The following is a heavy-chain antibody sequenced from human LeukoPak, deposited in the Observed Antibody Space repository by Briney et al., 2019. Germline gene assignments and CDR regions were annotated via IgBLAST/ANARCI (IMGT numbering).Heavy chain of an antibody. V-gene: IGHV1-2*02. J-gene: IGHJ4*02. CDR3: ARVRVGTPMVTSDY. CDR2: INPNSGGT. D-gene: IGHD5-18*01. CDR1: GYTFTGYY. Sequence: ASVKVSCKASGYTFTGYYMHWVRQAPGQGLEWMGWINPNSGGTNYAQKFQGRVTMTRDTSISTAYMELSRLRSDDTAVYYCARVRVGTPMVTSDYWGQGTLVTVSS.